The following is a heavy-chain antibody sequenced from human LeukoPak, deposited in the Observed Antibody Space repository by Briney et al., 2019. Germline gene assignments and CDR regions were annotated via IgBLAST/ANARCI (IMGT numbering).Heavy chain of an antibody. J-gene: IGHJ5*02. V-gene: IGHV4-34*01. CDR3: ARGVGYSTRFDP. CDR1: GGSFSGYY. Sequence: PSETLSLTCAVYGGSFSGYYWSWIRQPPGKGLEWIGEINHSGSTNYNPSLKSRVTISADTSKNQFSLKVSSVTAADTAVYYCARGVGYSTRFDPWDQGTLVTVSS. D-gene: IGHD5-18*01. CDR2: INHSGST.